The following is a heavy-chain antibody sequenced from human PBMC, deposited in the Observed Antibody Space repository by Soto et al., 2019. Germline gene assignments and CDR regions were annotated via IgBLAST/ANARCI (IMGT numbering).Heavy chain of an antibody. CDR1: GFTFSSYA. CDR3: AKDVYKVYATPLFDY. V-gene: IGHV3-23*01. CDR2: ISGSGGST. Sequence: EVQLLESGGGLVQPGGSLRLSCAASGFTFSSYAMSWVRQAPGKGLEWVSAISGSGGSTYYADSVKGRFTISRDNSKNTLYLEMNNLRAEDRAVYYCAKDVYKVYATPLFDYWGQGTLVTVCS. J-gene: IGHJ4*02. D-gene: IGHD2-8*01.